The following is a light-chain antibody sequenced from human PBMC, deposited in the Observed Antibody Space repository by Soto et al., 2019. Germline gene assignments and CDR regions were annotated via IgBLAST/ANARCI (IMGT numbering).Light chain of an antibody. Sequence: QSALTQPPSASGAPGQSVTISCTGTSSEVGGYNYVSWYQQHPGKVPKLMIYEVSKRPSGVPDRFSGSKSGNTASLTVSGLQAEDEADYYCSSYAGSNNFVVFGGETKVTVL. J-gene: IGLJ2*01. CDR2: EVS. CDR3: SSYAGSNNFVV. CDR1: SSEVGGYNY. V-gene: IGLV2-8*01.